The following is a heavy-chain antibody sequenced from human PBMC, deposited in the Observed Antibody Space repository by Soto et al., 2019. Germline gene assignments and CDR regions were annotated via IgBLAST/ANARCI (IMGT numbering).Heavy chain of an antibody. CDR3: GSVNLRFSNGIDV. V-gene: IGHV3-48*03. J-gene: IGHJ6*02. CDR2: ISKSGSVI. D-gene: IGHD3-3*01. CDR1: GLTFSSNE. Sequence: EGQPVESGGGLVQPGGSLRLSCGASGLTFSSNEMHWVRQAPGKGLEWLAYISKSGSVIYYADSVQGRFTISRDHAKNLLYLQMNSLRAEDTAVYFCGSVNLRFSNGIDVWGQGTTVTVSS.